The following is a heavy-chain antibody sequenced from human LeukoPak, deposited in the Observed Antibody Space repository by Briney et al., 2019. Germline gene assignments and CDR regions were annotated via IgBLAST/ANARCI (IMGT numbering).Heavy chain of an antibody. CDR2: IGGTGAYT. V-gene: IGHV3-23*01. CDR3: AKDRGSSWYLMDN. Sequence: GGSLRLSCAASGFTFSSYAMTWVRQAPGKGLEWVSSIGGTGAYTYYADSVKGRFTISRDNSKNTLYLQMDSLTAEDTAIYYCAKDRGSSWYLMDNWGQGTLVTVSS. CDR1: GFTFSSYA. J-gene: IGHJ4*02. D-gene: IGHD6-13*01.